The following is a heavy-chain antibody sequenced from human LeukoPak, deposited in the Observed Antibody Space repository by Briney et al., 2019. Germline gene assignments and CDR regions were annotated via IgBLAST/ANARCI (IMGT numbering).Heavy chain of an antibody. CDR2: ISWNSGSI. J-gene: IGHJ4*02. Sequence: GGSLRLSCAASGFTFDDYAMHWVRQAPGKGLEWVSGISWNSGSIGYADSVKGRFTISRDNAKNSLYLQMNSLRAEDMALYYCAKGGYCSSTSCYFDYWGQGTLVTVSS. CDR1: GFTFDDYA. CDR3: AKGGYCSSTSCYFDY. V-gene: IGHV3-9*03. D-gene: IGHD2-2*01.